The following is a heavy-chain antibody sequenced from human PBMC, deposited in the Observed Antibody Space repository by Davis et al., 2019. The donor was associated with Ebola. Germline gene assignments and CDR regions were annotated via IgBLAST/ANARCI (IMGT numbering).Heavy chain of an antibody. D-gene: IGHD6-19*01. V-gene: IGHV4-39*07. J-gene: IGHJ4*02. CDR3: ARNTSGFGYFDY. Sequence: PSETLSLTCTVSGGSINSPYNYWSWIRQPPGKGPEWIATVYYSGGTYYNPSLKSRLIISVDTSTNQFSLKLTSVSAADTAVYYCARNTSGFGYFDYWGQGTLVTVSS. CDR2: VYYSGGT. CDR1: GGSINSPYNY.